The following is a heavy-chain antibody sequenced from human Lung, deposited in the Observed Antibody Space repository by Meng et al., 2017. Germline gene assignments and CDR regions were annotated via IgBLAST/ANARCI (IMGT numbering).Heavy chain of an antibody. CDR3: ARGPTTMAHDFDY. CDR2: INHSVSH. D-gene: IGHD4-11*01. J-gene: IGHJ4*02. V-gene: IGHV4-34*01. Sequence: QLPLQHWGYGLFKPVETLSLTCVVSRGSFSVYYWSWIRKPPGKGLYWTGEINHSVSHNYNPSLESRATISVDTTQNNLSLKLISVTAADSAVYYCARGPTTMAHDFDYWGQGTLVTVSS. CDR1: RGSFSVYY.